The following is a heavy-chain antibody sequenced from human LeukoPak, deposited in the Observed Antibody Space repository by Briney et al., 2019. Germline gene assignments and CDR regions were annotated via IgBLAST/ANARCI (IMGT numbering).Heavy chain of an antibody. Sequence: SETLSLTCAVYGGSFSGYYWGWIRQPPGKGLEWIGEINHSGSTNYNPSLKSRVTISVDTSKNQFSLKLSSVTAADTAVYYCARGAITMVRAWRLDYYYYYMDVWGKGTTVTVSS. CDR3: ARGAITMVRAWRLDYYYYYMDV. J-gene: IGHJ6*03. D-gene: IGHD3-10*01. V-gene: IGHV4-34*01. CDR1: GGSFSGYY. CDR2: INHSGST.